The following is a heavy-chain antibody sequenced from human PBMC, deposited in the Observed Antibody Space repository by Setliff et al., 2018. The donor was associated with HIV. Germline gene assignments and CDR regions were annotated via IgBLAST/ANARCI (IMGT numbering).Heavy chain of an antibody. V-gene: IGHV4-39*01. CDR1: GGSISRDSFY. D-gene: IGHD2-8*01. CDR2: IYYSGTT. J-gene: IGHJ4*02. CDR3: ASKPLRFNGATHYVFDS. Sequence: SETLSLTCTVSGGSISRDSFYWGWFRQPPGEGLEWIGSIYYSGTTYYAPSLETRLTISVDTSTNQFSLKLTSVTAADTAVYYCASKPLRFNGATHYVFDSWSQGALVTVSS.